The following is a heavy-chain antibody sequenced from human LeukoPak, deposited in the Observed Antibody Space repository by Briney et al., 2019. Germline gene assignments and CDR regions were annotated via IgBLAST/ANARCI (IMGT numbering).Heavy chain of an antibody. D-gene: IGHD3-16*01. J-gene: IGHJ4*02. V-gene: IGHV3-21*01. Sequence: GGSLRLSCAASGFTFSSYSMIWVRRAPGKGLEWVASITRSSNYLYYADSLKGRFTISRDNAKNSLYLQMNSLRAEDTAVYYCARDLPGYESSFDYWGQGTLVTVSS. CDR3: ARDLPGYESSFDY. CDR2: ITRSSNYL. CDR1: GFTFSSYS.